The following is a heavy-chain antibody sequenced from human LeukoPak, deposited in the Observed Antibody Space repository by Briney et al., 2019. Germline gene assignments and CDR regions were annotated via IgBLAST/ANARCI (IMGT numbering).Heavy chain of an antibody. CDR1: GGSISSGSYY. Sequence: PSQTLSLTCTVSGGSISSGSYYWSWIRQPAGKGLEWIGRIYTSGSTNYNPSLKSRVTISADTSKNQFSLKLSSVTAADTAVYYCARGVVVVAASMYYFDYWGQGTLVTVSS. J-gene: IGHJ4*02. D-gene: IGHD2-15*01. CDR2: IYTSGST. CDR3: ARGVVVVAASMYYFDY. V-gene: IGHV4-61*02.